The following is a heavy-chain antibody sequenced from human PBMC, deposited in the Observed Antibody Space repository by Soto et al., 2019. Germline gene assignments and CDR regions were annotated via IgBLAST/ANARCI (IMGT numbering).Heavy chain of an antibody. J-gene: IGHJ6*03. CDR1: GYTFTCYG. CDR3: ARRAGITGTPVRYYYYYMDV. Sequence: GASVKVSCKASGYTFTCYGISWVRQAPGQGLEWMGWISAYNGNTNYAQKLQGRVTMTTDTSTSTAYMELRSLRSDDTAVYYCARRAGITGTPVRYYYYYMDVWGKGTTVTVSS. V-gene: IGHV1-18*01. CDR2: ISAYNGNT. D-gene: IGHD1-7*01.